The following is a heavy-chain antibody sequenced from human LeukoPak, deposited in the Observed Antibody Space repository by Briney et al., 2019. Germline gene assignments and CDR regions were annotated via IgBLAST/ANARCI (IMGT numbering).Heavy chain of an antibody. J-gene: IGHJ3*02. Sequence: GGSLRLSCAASKFAFSSYAMSWVRQAPGKGLEWVSTISGGGGNTYYADSVKGRFTFSRDNSKNTLYLQMNSLRAEDTAVYYCGKNRYSGSLSPFDIWGQGTMVTVSS. CDR1: KFAFSSYA. CDR3: GKNRYSGSLSPFDI. V-gene: IGHV3-23*01. CDR2: ISGGGGNT. D-gene: IGHD1-26*01.